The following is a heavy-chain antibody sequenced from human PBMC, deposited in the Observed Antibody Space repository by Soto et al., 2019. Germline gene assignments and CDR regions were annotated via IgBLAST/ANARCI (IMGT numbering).Heavy chain of an antibody. D-gene: IGHD3-22*01. J-gene: IGHJ4*02. V-gene: IGHV3-21*01. CDR1: GFTFSTCS. CDR2: ISSSGTYI. CDR3: ARDENRFPGTSSYYPY. Sequence: PGGSLRLSCAASGFTFSTCSMNWVRQAPGKGLEWVSSISSSGTYIHYADSVKGRFIISRDNAKNSLYLQMSSLRAEDTAVYYCARDENRFPGTSSYYPYWGQGILVTVSS.